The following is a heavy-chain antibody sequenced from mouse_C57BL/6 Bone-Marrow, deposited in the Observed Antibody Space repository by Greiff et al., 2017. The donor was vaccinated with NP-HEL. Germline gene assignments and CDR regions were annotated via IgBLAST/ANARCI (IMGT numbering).Heavy chain of an antibody. V-gene: IGHV10-1*01. CDR1: GFSFTTYA. J-gene: IGHJ1*03. CDR2: IRSKSNNYAT. Sequence: EVKLVESGGGLVQPKGSLKLSCAASGFSFTTYAMNWVRQAPGKGLEWVARIRSKSNNYATYYADSVKDRFTISRDDSESMLYLQMNNLKTDDTAMYYCVRQGAGRYFDVWGTGTTVTVSS. CDR3: VRQGAGRYFDV. D-gene: IGHD3-3*01.